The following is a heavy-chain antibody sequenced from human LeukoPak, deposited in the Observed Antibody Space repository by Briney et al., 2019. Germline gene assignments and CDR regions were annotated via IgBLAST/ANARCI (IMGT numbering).Heavy chain of an antibody. CDR2: IYYSGST. CDR1: GGSISSSSYY. CDR3: AGPSYGGNYFDY. D-gene: IGHD5-18*01. J-gene: IGHJ4*02. V-gene: IGHV4-39*01. Sequence: SETLSLTCTVSGGSISSSSYYWGWIRQPPGKGLEWIGSIYYSGSTYYNPSLKSRVTISVDTSKNQFSLKLSSVTAADTAVYYCAGPSYGGNYFDYWGQGTLVTVSS.